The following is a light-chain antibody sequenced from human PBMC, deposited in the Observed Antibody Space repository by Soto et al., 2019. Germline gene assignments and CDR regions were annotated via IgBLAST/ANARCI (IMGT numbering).Light chain of an antibody. V-gene: IGKV3-20*01. J-gene: IGKJ3*01. CDR2: GAS. Sequence: EIVLTQSPGTLPLSPGEIATLSCRASQSVSSSYLAGYQKKPGQAPRLLIYGASSRVTGIPDRFSGSASGSDFTLTISRLEPDDFAVYSCQQYGSSPIFTVGTRTKVDI. CDR1: QSVSSSY. CDR3: QQYGSSPIFT.